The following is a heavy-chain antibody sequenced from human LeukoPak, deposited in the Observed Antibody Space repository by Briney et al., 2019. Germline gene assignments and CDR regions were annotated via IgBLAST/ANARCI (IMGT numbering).Heavy chain of an antibody. V-gene: IGHV4-39*07. Sequence: SETLSLTCTVSGGSISSSSYYWGWIRQPPGKGLEWIGSIYYSGSTYYNPSLKSRVTISVDTSKNQFSLKLSSVTAADTAVYYCARGDYDSSGSFDYWGQGTLVTVSS. CDR2: IYYSGST. CDR3: ARGDYDSSGSFDY. CDR1: GGSISSSSYY. J-gene: IGHJ4*02. D-gene: IGHD3-22*01.